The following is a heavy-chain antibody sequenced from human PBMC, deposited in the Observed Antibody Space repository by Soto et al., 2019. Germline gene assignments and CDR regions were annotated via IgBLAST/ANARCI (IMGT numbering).Heavy chain of an antibody. CDR1: GYTFTSYG. V-gene: IGHV1-69*04. J-gene: IGHJ5*02. D-gene: IGHD2-15*01. CDR3: SARPHCSGGSCYSGHWFNP. Sequence: SVKVSCKASGYTFTSYGISWVRQAPGQGLEWMGRIIPILGIANYAQKFQGRVTITADKSTSTAYMELSSLRSEDTAVYYCSARPHCSGGSCYSGHWFNPWGQGTLVTVSS. CDR2: IIPILGIA.